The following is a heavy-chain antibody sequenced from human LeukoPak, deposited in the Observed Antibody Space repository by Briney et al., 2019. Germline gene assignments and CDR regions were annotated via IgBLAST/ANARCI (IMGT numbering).Heavy chain of an antibody. J-gene: IGHJ2*01. CDR1: GFTFDDYA. CDR2: ISWNSGSI. D-gene: IGHD5-12*01. CDR3: AKDKGYSGYVKRVFDL. V-gene: IGHV3-9*01. Sequence: GGSLRLSCAASGFTFDDYAMHWVRQAPGKGLEWVSGISWNSGSIGYADSVKGRFTISRDNAKNSLYLQMNSLRAEDTALYYCAKDKGYSGYVKRVFDLWGRGTLVTVSS.